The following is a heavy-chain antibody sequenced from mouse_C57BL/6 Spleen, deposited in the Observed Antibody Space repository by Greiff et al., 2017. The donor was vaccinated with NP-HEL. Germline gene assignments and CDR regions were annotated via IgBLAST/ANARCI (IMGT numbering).Heavy chain of an antibody. D-gene: IGHD2-10*02. Sequence: QVQLQQPGAELVRPGTSVKLSCTASGYTFTSYCMHWVKQRPGQGLEWIGVIDPSDSYTNYTQKFKGKATLTVDTASSTAYLQLSSLTSEDTAVYYCARSGYDNNYCDIDDWGTGTTVTVSS. J-gene: IGHJ1*03. CDR2: IDPSDSYT. CDR1: GYTFTSYC. V-gene: IGHV1-59*01. CDR3: ARSGYDNNYCDIDD.